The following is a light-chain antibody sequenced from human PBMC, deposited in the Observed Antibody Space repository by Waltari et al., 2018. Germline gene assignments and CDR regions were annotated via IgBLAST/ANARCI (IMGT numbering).Light chain of an antibody. Sequence: DIQMTKSPSTRSASLGERETITCRASQSISNWLAWYQQKPGKAPKLLIYQASSLESGVPSRFSGSGSGTEFTLTISGLQPGDFATYYCQQYNTYVTFGPGTKVDIE. CDR3: QQYNTYVT. V-gene: IGKV1-5*03. CDR2: QAS. CDR1: QSISNW. J-gene: IGKJ3*01.